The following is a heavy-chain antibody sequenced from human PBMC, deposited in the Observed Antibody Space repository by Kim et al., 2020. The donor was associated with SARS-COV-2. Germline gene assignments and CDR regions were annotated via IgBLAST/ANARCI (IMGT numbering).Heavy chain of an antibody. J-gene: IGHJ6*02. V-gene: IGHV4-31*03. D-gene: IGHD2-2*01. CDR1: GGSISSGGYY. Sequence: SETLSLTCTVSGGSISSGGYYWSWIRQHPGKGLEWIGYIYYSGSTYYNPSLKSRVTISVDTSKNQFSLKLSSVTAADTAVYYCARDSWYCSSTSCNGMDVWGQGTTVTVSS. CDR3: ARDSWYCSSTSCNGMDV. CDR2: IYYSGST.